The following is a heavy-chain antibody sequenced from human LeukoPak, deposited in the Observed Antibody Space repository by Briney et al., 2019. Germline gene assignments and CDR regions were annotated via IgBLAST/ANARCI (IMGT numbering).Heavy chain of an antibody. D-gene: IGHD3-3*01. CDR1: GGSISSHY. CDR2: TYYSGST. Sequence: SETLSLTCTVSGGSISSHYWSWIRQPPGKGLEWIGYTYYSGSTNYNPSLKSRVTISVDTSKNQFSLKLSSVTAADTAVYYCARDAEYDFWSGYYRWFDPWGQGTLVTVSS. CDR3: ARDAEYDFWSGYYRWFDP. J-gene: IGHJ5*02. V-gene: IGHV4-59*11.